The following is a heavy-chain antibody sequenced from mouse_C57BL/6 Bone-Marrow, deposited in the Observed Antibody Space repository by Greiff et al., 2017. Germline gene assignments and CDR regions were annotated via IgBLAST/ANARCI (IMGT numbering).Heavy chain of an antibody. J-gene: IGHJ4*01. Sequence: QVQLQQPGAELVKPGASVKMSCKASGYTFTSYWITWVKQRPGQGLEWIGDIYPGSGSTNYNEKFKSKATLTVDTSSSTAYMQLSSLTSEDSAVYYCARDYYGSHYYYAMDYWGQGPSVTVS. V-gene: IGHV1-55*01. CDR3: ARDYYGSHYYYAMDY. D-gene: IGHD1-1*01. CDR1: GYTFTSYW. CDR2: IYPGSGST.